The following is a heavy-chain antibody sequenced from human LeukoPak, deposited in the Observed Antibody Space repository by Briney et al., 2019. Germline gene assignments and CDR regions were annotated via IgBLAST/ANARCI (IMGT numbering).Heavy chain of an antibody. V-gene: IGHV4-4*07. Sequence: SETLSLTCIVSGGSISNYYWSWIRQPAGKGLEWVGRIYTSGSTNYNPSLKSRVTMSVDTSKNQFSLKLTSVSAADTAVYYCARGSGYSYGYPFDYWGQGTLVTVSS. D-gene: IGHD5-18*01. J-gene: IGHJ4*02. CDR3: ARGSGYSYGYPFDY. CDR1: GGSISNYY. CDR2: IYTSGST.